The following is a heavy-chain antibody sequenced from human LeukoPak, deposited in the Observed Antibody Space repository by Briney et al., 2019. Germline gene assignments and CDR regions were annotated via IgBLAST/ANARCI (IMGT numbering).Heavy chain of an antibody. CDR1: GFTFSSYG. V-gene: IGHV3-30*03. Sequence: GGSLRLSCAASGFTFSSYGMHWVRQAPGKGLEWVAVISYDGSNKYYVDSVKGRFTISRDNAKNSLYLQMNSLRAEDTAVYYCARGIEYYDFWSGYSYFDYWGQGTLVTVSS. CDR3: ARGIEYYDFWSGYSYFDY. CDR2: ISYDGSNK. D-gene: IGHD3-3*01. J-gene: IGHJ4*02.